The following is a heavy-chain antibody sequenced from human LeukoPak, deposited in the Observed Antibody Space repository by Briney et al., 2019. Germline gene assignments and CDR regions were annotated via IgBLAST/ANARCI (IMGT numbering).Heavy chain of an antibody. CDR3: ARDGGGEYQLLYYFDY. Sequence: GGSLSLFCAASGFTFSSYWLSWVRQAPGRGRQGVANIKQDGCEKYYVDSVKRRFTISRDNAKNSLYLQMNSLRAEDTAVYYCARDGGGEYQLLYYFDYWGQGTLVNVSS. CDR1: GFTFSSYW. CDR2: IKQDGCEK. V-gene: IGHV3-7*01. D-gene: IGHD2-2*01. J-gene: IGHJ4*02.